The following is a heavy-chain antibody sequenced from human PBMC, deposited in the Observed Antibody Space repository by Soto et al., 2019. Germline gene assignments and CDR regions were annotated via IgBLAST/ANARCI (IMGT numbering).Heavy chain of an antibody. CDR1: GGSISSGGYF. CDR3: ASGPDSYDISGYFEP. V-gene: IGHV4-31*03. Sequence: QVQLQESGPGLVKPSQTLSLTCTVSGGSISSGGYFWSWLRQRPGKVLEWIGYMSYSGPNHYNPSSTSRAPISVDTPENQFFLKLSSVTAADTAVYFCASGPDSYDISGYFEPWGQVTLVTLSS. D-gene: IGHD3-22*01. J-gene: IGHJ5*02. CDR2: MSYSGPN.